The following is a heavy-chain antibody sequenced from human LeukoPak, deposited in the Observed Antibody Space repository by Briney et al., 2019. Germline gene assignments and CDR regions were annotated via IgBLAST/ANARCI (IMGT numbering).Heavy chain of an antibody. Sequence: PGGSLRLSCAASGFTFSSYAMSWVRQAPGKGLEGVSAISGSGGSTYYADSVKGRFTISRDNSKNTLYLQMNSLRDEDTAVYYCAKDRLRYGVGNAFDIWGQGTMVTVSS. CDR3: AKDRLRYGVGNAFDI. CDR2: ISGSGGST. D-gene: IGHD2-8*01. CDR1: GFTFSSYA. J-gene: IGHJ3*02. V-gene: IGHV3-23*01.